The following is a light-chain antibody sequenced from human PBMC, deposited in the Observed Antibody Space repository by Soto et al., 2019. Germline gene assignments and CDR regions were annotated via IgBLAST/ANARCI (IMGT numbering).Light chain of an antibody. J-gene: IGKJ1*01. CDR1: QSVRNY. V-gene: IGKV3-15*01. CDR3: QQYNNWPRT. Sequence: IVMTPSPATLSVSTGERATLSCRASQSVRNYLAWYQQRPGQAPRLLIFGASTRATDIPARFSGSGSGTEFTLTISSLQSEDFAVYYCQQYNNWPRTFGQGTKV. CDR2: GAS.